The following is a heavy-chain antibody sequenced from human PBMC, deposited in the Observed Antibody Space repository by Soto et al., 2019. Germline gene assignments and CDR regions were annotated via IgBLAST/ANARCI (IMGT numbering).Heavy chain of an antibody. CDR1: GGSFSGYY. Sequence: SETLSLTXAVYGGSFSGYYWSWIRQPPGKGLEWIGEINHSGSTNYNPSLKSRVTISVDTSKNQFSLKLSSVTAADTAVYYCARGILSGSPVLSHYYYYGMDVWGQGTTVTVSS. J-gene: IGHJ6*02. V-gene: IGHV4-34*01. CDR3: ARGILSGSPVLSHYYYYGMDV. CDR2: INHSGST. D-gene: IGHD3-3*02.